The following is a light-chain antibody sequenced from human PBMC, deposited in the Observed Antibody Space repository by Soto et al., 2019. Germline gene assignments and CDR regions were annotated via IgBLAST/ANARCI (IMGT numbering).Light chain of an antibody. Sequence: EIVMTQSPATLSVSPGERATLSCRTSQSVSNSLAWYQQKPGQAPRLLIFAASTRATGIPARFSGSGSGTEFTLTISSLQSEDFAVYYCQQYNKWSSYTFGQGTNLEIK. V-gene: IGKV3-15*01. CDR2: AAS. CDR1: QSVSNS. CDR3: QQYNKWSSYT. J-gene: IGKJ2*01.